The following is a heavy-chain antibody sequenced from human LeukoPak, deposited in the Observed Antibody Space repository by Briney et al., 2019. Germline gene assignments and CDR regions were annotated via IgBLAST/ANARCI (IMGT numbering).Heavy chain of an antibody. CDR1: GYTFTSYG. V-gene: IGHV1-18*01. CDR2: ISAYNGNT. CDR3: GRGEGLNYYYYMDV. Sequence: ASVKVSCKASGYTFTSYGISWVRQAPGQGLESMGWISAYNGNTNYAQKLQGRVTMTTDTSTSTAYMELRSLRSDDTAVYYCGRGEGLNYYYYMDVWGKGTTVTVSS. J-gene: IGHJ6*03.